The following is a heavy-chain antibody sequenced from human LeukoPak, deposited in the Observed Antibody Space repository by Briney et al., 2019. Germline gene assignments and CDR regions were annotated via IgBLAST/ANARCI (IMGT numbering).Heavy chain of an antibody. V-gene: IGHV3-13*01. CDR1: GFTFSSYT. J-gene: IGHJ6*02. CDR3: ARGEYYDFWSGYLSYGMDV. Sequence: PGGSLRLSCAASGFTFSSYTMHWIRQAPGKGLEWVSAIGTAGDTYYPGSVKGRFTISRENAKNSLYLQMNSLRAEDTAVYYCARGEYYDFWSGYLSYGMDVWGQGTTVTVSS. D-gene: IGHD3-3*01. CDR2: IGTAGDT.